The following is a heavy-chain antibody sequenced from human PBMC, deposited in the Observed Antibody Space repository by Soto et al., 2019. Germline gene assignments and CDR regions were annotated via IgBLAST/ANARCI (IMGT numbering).Heavy chain of an antibody. V-gene: IGHV4-59*01. CDR2: IYYSGST. J-gene: IGHJ6*03. D-gene: IGHD2-2*01. Sequence: SGTLSLTCTVSGGSISSYYWGWIRQPPGEGLEWFGYIYYSGSTNYNPSLKSRVTISVDTSKNQFSLKLSSVTAADTAVYYCARVDIVVVPAAMDYYYYYMDVWGKGTTVTVSS. CDR1: GGSISSYY. CDR3: ARVDIVVVPAAMDYYYYYMDV.